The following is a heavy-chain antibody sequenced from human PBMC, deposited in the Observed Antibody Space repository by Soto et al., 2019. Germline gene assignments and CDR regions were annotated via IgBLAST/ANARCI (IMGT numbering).Heavy chain of an antibody. V-gene: IGHV4-39*01. J-gene: IGHJ6*03. CDR2: IYYSGST. D-gene: IGHD2-8*01. Sequence: SETLSLTCTVSGGSISSSSYYWGWIRQPPGKVLEWIGSIYYSGSTYYNPSLKSRVTISVDTSKNQFSLKLSSVTAADTAVYYCARLTSCRTNGVCYGTVYYYYYYMDVWGKGTSVTVSS. CDR1: GGSISSSSYY. CDR3: ARLTSCRTNGVCYGTVYYYYYYMDV.